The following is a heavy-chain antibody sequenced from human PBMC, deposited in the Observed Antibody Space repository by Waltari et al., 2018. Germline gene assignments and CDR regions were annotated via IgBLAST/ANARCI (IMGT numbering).Heavy chain of an antibody. CDR1: YSFTSYW. CDR2: IDPSDSYT. Sequence: YSFTSYWISWVRQMPGKGLEWMGRIDPSDSYTNYSPSFQGHVTISADKSISTAYLQWSSLKASDTAMYYCARQSSSSRWWFDPWGQGTLVTVSS. V-gene: IGHV5-10-1*01. CDR3: ARQSSSSRWWFDP. J-gene: IGHJ5*02. D-gene: IGHD6-6*01.